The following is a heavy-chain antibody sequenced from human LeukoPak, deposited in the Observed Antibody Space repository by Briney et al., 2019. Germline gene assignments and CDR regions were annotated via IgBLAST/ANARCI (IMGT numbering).Heavy chain of an antibody. CDR3: ALISYCTTVTCYYLDY. CDR1: GYTFTTYP. J-gene: IGHJ4*01. D-gene: IGHD2-8*01. V-gene: IGHV1-18*01. Sequence: ASVKVSCETSGYTFTTYPINWVRQAPGQGLEWMGWITTYNGDTNYAQNLQGRVTMTADTSTSTAYMELRSLRSDDTAVYYCALISYCTTVTCYYLDYWGQGTLVTASS. CDR2: ITTYNGDT.